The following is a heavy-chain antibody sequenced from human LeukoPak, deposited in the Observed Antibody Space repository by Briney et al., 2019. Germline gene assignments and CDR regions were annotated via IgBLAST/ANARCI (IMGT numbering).Heavy chain of an antibody. Sequence: GGSLRLSCTASGFTLFTFNNAWMSWVRQTPGKGLEWIGRIKSKTDGGATEYTAPVKGRFSISRDDSKNTVYLQMNSLKTEDTAVYYCTTDLLDHWGQGTLVTVSS. J-gene: IGHJ5*02. CDR1: GFTLFTFNNAW. CDR3: TTDLLDH. V-gene: IGHV3-15*01. CDR2: IKSKTDGGAT.